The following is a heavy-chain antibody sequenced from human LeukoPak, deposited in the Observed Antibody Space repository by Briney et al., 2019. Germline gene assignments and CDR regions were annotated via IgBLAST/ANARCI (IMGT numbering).Heavy chain of an antibody. CDR2: ISYDGSNK. V-gene: IGHV3-30-3*01. J-gene: IGHJ4*02. D-gene: IGHD1-26*01. CDR1: GFTFSSYA. Sequence: GGPVRLSCAASGFTFSSYAMHWARQAPGKGLEWVAVISYDGSNKYYADSVKGRFTISRDNPKNTLYLQMNSLRAEDTAVYYCARDRWELLWVFDYWGQGTVDTVSS. CDR3: ARDRWELLWVFDY.